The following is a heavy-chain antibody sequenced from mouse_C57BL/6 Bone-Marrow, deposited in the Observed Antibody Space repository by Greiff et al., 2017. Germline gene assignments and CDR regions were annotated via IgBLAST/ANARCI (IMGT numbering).Heavy chain of an antibody. J-gene: IGHJ2*01. CDR1: GYTFTSYT. D-gene: IGHD1-1*01. CDR2: INPSSGYT. V-gene: IGHV1-4*01. Sequence: VQLKESGAELARPGASVKMSCKASGYTFTSYTMHWVKQRPGQGLKWIGYINPSSGYTKYNQKFKDKATLTADKSSSTAYMQLSSLTSEDSAVYYCARETVVYCDYWAQRTTLTVSS. CDR3: ARETVVYCDY.